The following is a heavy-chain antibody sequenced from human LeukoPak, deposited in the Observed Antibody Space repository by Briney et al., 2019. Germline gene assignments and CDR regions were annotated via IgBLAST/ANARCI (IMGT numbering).Heavy chain of an antibody. CDR1: GFTFSSYA. CDR3: AKDTYCSSTGCYRGYFDY. V-gene: IGHV3-23*01. CDR2: ISGSGGST. Sequence: SGGSLRLSCAASGFTFSSYAMSWVRQAPGKGLEWVSGISGSGGSTYYADSVKGRFTISRDNSQNTLYLQMNSLRTEDTAVYYCAKDTYCSSTGCYRGYFDYWGQGTLVTVSS. J-gene: IGHJ4*02. D-gene: IGHD2-2*01.